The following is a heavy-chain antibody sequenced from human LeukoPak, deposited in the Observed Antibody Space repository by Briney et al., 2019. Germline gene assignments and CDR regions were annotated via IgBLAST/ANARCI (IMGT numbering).Heavy chain of an antibody. Sequence: GGSLRLSCAASGFTVNNNYMSWVRQAPGKGLEWVSFIYNTGGTYYADSVKGRFTISRDNSKNTLFLQMNSLRAEDTAVYYCAKWYCSTHTCYYDYWGQGTLVTVSS. CDR2: IYNTGGT. J-gene: IGHJ4*02. CDR3: AKWYCSTHTCYYDY. CDR1: GFTVNNNY. V-gene: IGHV3-53*01. D-gene: IGHD2-2*01.